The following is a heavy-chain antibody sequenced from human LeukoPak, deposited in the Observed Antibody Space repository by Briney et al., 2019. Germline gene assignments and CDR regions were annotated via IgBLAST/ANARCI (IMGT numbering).Heavy chain of an antibody. Sequence: GASVKVSCKASGYTFTNYYMHWVRQAPGQGLECMGIINPSGGSTSYAQNFQGRVTMTRDTSTTTVYMELSSLRSEDTAVYYCARDWAAGSALGHFQHWGQGTLVTVSS. J-gene: IGHJ1*01. CDR1: GYTFTNYY. D-gene: IGHD2-15*01. CDR3: ARDWAAGSALGHFQH. CDR2: INPSGGST. V-gene: IGHV1-46*01.